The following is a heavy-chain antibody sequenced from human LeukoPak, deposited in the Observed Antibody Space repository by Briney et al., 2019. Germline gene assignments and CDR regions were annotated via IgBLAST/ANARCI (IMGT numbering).Heavy chain of an antibody. J-gene: IGHJ4*02. CDR2: ISSSSYI. V-gene: IGHV3-21*04. D-gene: IGHD3-10*01. CDR1: GFTFSSYS. Sequence: GGSLRLSCAASGFTFSSYSMNWVRQAPGKGLEWVSSISSSSYIYYADSVKGRFTISRDNAKNSLYLQMNSLRAEDTAVYYCAKAARITMVRGVIISPYYWGQGTLVTVSS. CDR3: AKAARITMVRGVIISPYY.